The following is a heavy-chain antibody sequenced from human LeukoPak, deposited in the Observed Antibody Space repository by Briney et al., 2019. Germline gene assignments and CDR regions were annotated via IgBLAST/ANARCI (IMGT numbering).Heavy chain of an antibody. CDR2: IYTSGST. J-gene: IGHJ5*02. Sequence: SETLSLTCTVSGGSISSYYWSWIRQPARKGLEWIGRIYTSGSTNYNPSLKSRVTMSVDTSKNQFSLKLSSVTAADTAVYYCAREPPPRYCSSTSCPHNWFDPWGQGTLVTVSS. D-gene: IGHD2-2*01. CDR3: AREPPPRYCSSTSCPHNWFDP. CDR1: GGSISSYY. V-gene: IGHV4-4*07.